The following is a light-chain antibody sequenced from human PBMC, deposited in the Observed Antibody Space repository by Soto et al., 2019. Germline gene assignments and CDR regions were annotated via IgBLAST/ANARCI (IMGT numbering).Light chain of an antibody. CDR1: SSDVGAYNY. Sequence: QSALTQPASVSGSPGQSITISCTGTSSDVGAYNYVSWYQQHPGKAPKLMIYEVSNRPSGVSHRFSGSKSDNTASLTTSGLQTDDEADYYCSSYTSSRTLVFGTGTKVTVL. CDR3: SSYTSSRTLV. CDR2: EVS. V-gene: IGLV2-14*01. J-gene: IGLJ1*01.